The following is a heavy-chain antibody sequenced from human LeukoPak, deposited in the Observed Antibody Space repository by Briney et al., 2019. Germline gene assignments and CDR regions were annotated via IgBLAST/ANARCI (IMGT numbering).Heavy chain of an antibody. D-gene: IGHD3-22*01. CDR3: ARVVSGYLYYFDY. CDR2: IIPIFGTA. V-gene: IGHV1-69*05. CDR1: GGTFSSYA. Sequence: SVKVSCNASGGTFSSYAISWVRQAPGQGLEWMGGIIPIFGTANYAQKFQGRVTITTDESTSTAYMELSSLRSDDTAVYYCARVVSGYLYYFDYWGQGTLVTVSS. J-gene: IGHJ4*02.